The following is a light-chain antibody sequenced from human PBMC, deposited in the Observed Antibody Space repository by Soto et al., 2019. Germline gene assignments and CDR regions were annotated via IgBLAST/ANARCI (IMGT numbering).Light chain of an antibody. CDR3: QQHNYWPRT. Sequence: LVLPQTPVTLSLSSGAIATLSCRASQVVSSSYLAWYQQKPGQAPRLLIYGSSTRATGVPARFSGSASGTEFTLTISSLQSEDLGVYYCQQHNYWPRTFGQGTRLE. V-gene: IGKV3-15*01. J-gene: IGKJ5*01. CDR1: QVVSSSY. CDR2: GSS.